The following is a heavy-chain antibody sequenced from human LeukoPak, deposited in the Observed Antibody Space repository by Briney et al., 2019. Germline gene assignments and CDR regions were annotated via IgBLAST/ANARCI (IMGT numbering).Heavy chain of an antibody. D-gene: IGHD2-2*01. CDR1: GGSFSGYY. Sequence: SETLSLTXAVYGGSFSGYYWSWIRQPPGKGLEWIGEINHSGSTNYNPSLRSRVTISVDTSKNQFSLKLSSVTAADTAVYYCARGGDPRYCSSTSCFFYAFDIWGQGTMVTVSS. CDR2: INHSGST. V-gene: IGHV4-34*01. CDR3: ARGGDPRYCSSTSCFFYAFDI. J-gene: IGHJ3*02.